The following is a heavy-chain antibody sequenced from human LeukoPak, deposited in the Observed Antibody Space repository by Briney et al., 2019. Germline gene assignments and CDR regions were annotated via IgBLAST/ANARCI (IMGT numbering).Heavy chain of an antibody. CDR1: GGSISSYY. D-gene: IGHD1-1*01. J-gene: IGHJ1*01. Sequence: PSETLSLTCTVSGGSISSYYSSWIRQPPGKGLEWIGYIYYSGSTHYNPSLRSRVTISVDKSKNEFSLNLGSVTAADTAVYFCARLPRGTQPPDYCQNWGQGTLVTVSS. V-gene: IGHV4-59*08. CDR2: IYYSGST. CDR3: ARLPRGTQPPDYCQN.